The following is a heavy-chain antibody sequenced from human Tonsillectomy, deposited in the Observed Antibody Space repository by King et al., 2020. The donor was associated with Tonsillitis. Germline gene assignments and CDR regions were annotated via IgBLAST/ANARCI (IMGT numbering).Heavy chain of an antibody. CDR3: ARATDLAWFDP. J-gene: IGHJ5*02. V-gene: IGHV2-70*04. Sequence: VTLQESGPALVKPTQTLTLTCTFSGFSLSTTGMRVSWIRQTPGKALEWLARIDWDDEKFYSTYLKTRLTISKDTSKNQVVLTMTNMDPVDTATYFCARATDLAWFDPWGQGTLVIVSS. CDR2: IDWDDEK. CDR1: GFSLSTTGMR. D-gene: IGHD3-3*02.